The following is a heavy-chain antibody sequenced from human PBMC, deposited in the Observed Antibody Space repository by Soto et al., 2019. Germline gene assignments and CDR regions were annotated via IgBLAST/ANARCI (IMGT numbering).Heavy chain of an antibody. CDR1: GFSLSTSGVG. V-gene: IGHV2-5*02. CDR2: IYWDDDK. D-gene: IGHD3-22*01. CDR3: AHVTYYYETPWFDP. Sequence: QITLKESGPTLVKPTQTLTLTCTFSGFSLSTSGVGVGWIRQPPGKALEWLALIYWDDDKRYSPSLKSRLTITNDTSKTQGVLTMTNMDPVDTTTYYCAHVTYYYETPWFDPWGQGTLVTVSS. J-gene: IGHJ5*02.